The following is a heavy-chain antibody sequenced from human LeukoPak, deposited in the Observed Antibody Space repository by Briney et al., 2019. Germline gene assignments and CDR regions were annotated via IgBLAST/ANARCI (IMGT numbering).Heavy chain of an antibody. D-gene: IGHD3-10*01. CDR2: ISSSSSYI. CDR1: GFTFSSYS. J-gene: IGHJ4*02. CDR3: ARDPNYGSGSYYLGSY. V-gene: IGHV3-21*01. Sequence: GGSLRLSCAASGFTFSSYSMNWVRQAPGKGLEWVSSISSSSSYIYYAVSVKGRFTISRDNAKNSLYLQMNSLRAEDTAVYYCARDPNYGSGSYYLGSYWGQGTLVTVSS.